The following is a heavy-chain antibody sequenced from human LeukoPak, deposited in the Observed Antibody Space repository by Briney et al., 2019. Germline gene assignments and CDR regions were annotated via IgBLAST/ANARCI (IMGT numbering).Heavy chain of an antibody. Sequence: SETLSLTCGVSGGSISGTNWWSWVRQPPGQGLEWIGEISLRGLTNYNPSLRSRLTMSLDESKNQVSLNLTSVTAADTAVYYCARVSGVGYSYGTADYWGQGTLVTVSS. V-gene: IGHV4-4*02. CDR3: ARVSGVGYSYGTADY. J-gene: IGHJ4*02. CDR2: ISLRGLT. CDR1: GGSISGTNW. D-gene: IGHD5-18*01.